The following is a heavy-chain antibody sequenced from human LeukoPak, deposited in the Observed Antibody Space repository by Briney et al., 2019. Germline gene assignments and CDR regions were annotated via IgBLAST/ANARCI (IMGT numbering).Heavy chain of an antibody. J-gene: IGHJ4*02. CDR3: AREMSSGYQRAFDY. Sequence: PSETVSLTCTVSGDSISSSNWWSWVRQPPGKGLEWIGEIYYSGSTNYNPSLKSRVTMSVDTSKNQFSLKLSSVTAADTAVYYCAREMSSGYQRAFDYWGQGTLVTVSS. V-gene: IGHV4-4*02. CDR2: IYYSGST. D-gene: IGHD3-22*01. CDR1: GDSISSSNW.